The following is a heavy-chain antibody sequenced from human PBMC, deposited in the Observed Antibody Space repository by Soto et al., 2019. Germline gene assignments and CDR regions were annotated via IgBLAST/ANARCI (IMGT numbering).Heavy chain of an antibody. J-gene: IGHJ4*02. D-gene: IGHD6-19*01. CDR1: GFTFSSYA. Sequence: EVQLLESGGGLVQPGGSLRLSCAASGFTFSSYAMSWVRQAPGKGLEWVSAISGSGGSTYYADSVKGRFTISSDNSKNTLNLQMNRLRAEDTAVYYCAKVVLGKQWLVQGLLWGQGTLVTVAS. CDR3: AKVVLGKQWLVQGLL. V-gene: IGHV3-23*01. CDR2: ISGSGGST.